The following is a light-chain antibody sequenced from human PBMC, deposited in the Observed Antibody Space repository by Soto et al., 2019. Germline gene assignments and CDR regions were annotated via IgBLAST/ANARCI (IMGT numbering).Light chain of an antibody. J-gene: IGLJ2*01. V-gene: IGLV2-14*01. Sequence: QSALTQPASVSGSPGQSITISCTGTSSDVGGYNYVSWYQQHPGKAPKLMIYDVSNRPSGVSNRFSGSKSGNTASLTISGLQAEDEADDYCSSYTSSSNPRVFGGGTKLTVL. CDR3: SSYTSSSNPRV. CDR2: DVS. CDR1: SSDVGGYNY.